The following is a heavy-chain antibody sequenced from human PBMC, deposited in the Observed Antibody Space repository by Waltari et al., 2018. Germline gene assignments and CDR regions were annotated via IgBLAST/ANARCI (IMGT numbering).Heavy chain of an antibody. J-gene: IGHJ4*02. D-gene: IGHD3-10*01. V-gene: IGHV4-59*01. CDR3: AREGSGTSYFDY. CDR1: GGSISRYY. Sequence: QVQLQESGSGLVKPSETLSLTCTVSGGSISRYYWSWIRQPPGKGLEWFGHIDYSGSTNHNPSRKSRVTISVDTSKNQVSLKLSSVTAADTAVYYCAREGSGTSYFDYWGQGTLVTVSS. CDR2: IDYSGST.